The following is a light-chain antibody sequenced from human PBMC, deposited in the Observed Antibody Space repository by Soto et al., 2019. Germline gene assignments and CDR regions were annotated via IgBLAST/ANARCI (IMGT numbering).Light chain of an antibody. CDR2: TAS. V-gene: IGKV1-39*01. CDR3: QQSYSTPYT. J-gene: IGKJ2*01. CDR1: QGISGY. Sequence: DIPMTQSPSSLSASVGDRVTVTCRASQGISGYLNWYQQKPGKAPNLLIYTASSLQSGVPSRFSGSGSGTDFTLTISSLQPEDFATYYCQQSYSTPYTFGQGTKLEIK.